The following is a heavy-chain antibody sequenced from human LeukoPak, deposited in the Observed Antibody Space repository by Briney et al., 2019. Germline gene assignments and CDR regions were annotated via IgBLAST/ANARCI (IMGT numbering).Heavy chain of an antibody. Sequence: GGSLRLSCAASGFTFSSYSMNWVRQAPGRGLEWVSYIDSSGSNIHYADSVKGRFTISRDNAKNSLYLQMNSLRAEDTAVYYCARDHPSRQLVISDAFDIWGQGTMVTVSS. V-gene: IGHV3-48*04. CDR1: GFTFSSYS. J-gene: IGHJ3*02. CDR2: IDSSGSNI. D-gene: IGHD6-13*01. CDR3: ARDHPSRQLVISDAFDI.